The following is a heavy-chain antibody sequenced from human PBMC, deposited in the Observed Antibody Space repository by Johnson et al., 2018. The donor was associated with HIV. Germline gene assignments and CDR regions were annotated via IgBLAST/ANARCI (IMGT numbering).Heavy chain of an antibody. CDR2: ISWNSGSI. J-gene: IGHJ3*02. V-gene: IGHV3-9*01. CDR1: GFTFDDYA. Sequence: VQLVESGGGLVQPGGSLTLSCAASGFTFDDYAMHWVRQAPGKGLEWVSGISWNSGSIGYADSVKDRFTISRDNAKNTLFLQMNSLRAEDTAVYFCASVLAAAAMGAFDIWGQGTMVTVSS. CDR3: ASVLAAAAMGAFDI. D-gene: IGHD6-13*01.